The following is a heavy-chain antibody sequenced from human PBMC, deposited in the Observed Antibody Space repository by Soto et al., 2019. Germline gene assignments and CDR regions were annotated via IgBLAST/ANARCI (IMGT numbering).Heavy chain of an antibody. CDR2: ISGSGGST. V-gene: IGHV3-23*01. Sequence: WGSLRLSCAASGFTFSSYAMSWVRQAPGKGLEWVSAISGSGGSTYYADSVKGRFTISRDNSKNTLYLQMNSLRAEDTAVYYCARDRGYRRYFDSSGFWADSWGQGTLVTVSS. J-gene: IGHJ4*02. CDR3: ARDRGYRRYFDSSGFWADS. D-gene: IGHD3-22*01. CDR1: GFTFSSYA.